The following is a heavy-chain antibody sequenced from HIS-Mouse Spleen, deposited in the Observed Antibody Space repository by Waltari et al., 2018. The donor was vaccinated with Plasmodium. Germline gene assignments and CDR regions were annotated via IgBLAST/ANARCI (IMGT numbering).Heavy chain of an antibody. V-gene: IGHV4-59*01. CDR3: ARNGGIAARNWCDP. Sequence: QVQLQESGPGLVKPSETLSLTCTVSGGSISSYYWSWIRQPPGTGLEWIGDIYYSGSTNYSPSRKSRGTRSVDTSKNQCCLKRSSVTAADTAVYYCARNGGIAARNWCDPWGQGTLVTVSS. D-gene: IGHD6-6*01. CDR2: IYYSGST. J-gene: IGHJ5*02. CDR1: GGSISSYY.